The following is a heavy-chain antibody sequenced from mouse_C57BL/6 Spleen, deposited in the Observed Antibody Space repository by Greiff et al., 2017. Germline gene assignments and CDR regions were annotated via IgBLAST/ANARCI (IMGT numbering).Heavy chain of an antibody. CDR1: GYTFTDYY. Sequence: EVQLQQSGPELVKPGASVKMSCKASGYTFTDYYMHWVKQSHGKSLEWIGYINPNNGGTSYNQKFKGKATLTVHQSSSTAYMELRSLTSEDSAVYYCARPDITTVVDYWGQGTTLTVSS. D-gene: IGHD1-1*01. J-gene: IGHJ2*01. CDR3: ARPDITTVVDY. CDR2: INPNNGGT. V-gene: IGHV1-22*01.